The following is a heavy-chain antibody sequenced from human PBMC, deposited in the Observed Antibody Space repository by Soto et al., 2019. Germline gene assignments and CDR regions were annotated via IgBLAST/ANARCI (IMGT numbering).Heavy chain of an antibody. CDR3: SRDSGYGSGNSVNHYLDY. D-gene: IGHD3-10*01. Sequence: EVQLVESGGGLVQPGGSLRLSCAASGFNFNWYWMSWVRQAPGKGLEWLATIKTDASEKKYVDSVKGRFTMSRDNAKNSVYLQMDRLRAEDTAVYYWSRDSGYGSGNSVNHYLDYWGHGTLVTVSS. CDR1: GFNFNWYW. V-gene: IGHV3-7*01. J-gene: IGHJ4*01. CDR2: IKTDASEK.